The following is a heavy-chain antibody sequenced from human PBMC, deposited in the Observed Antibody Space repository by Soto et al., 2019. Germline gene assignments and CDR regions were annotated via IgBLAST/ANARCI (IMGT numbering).Heavy chain of an antibody. J-gene: IGHJ6*02. V-gene: IGHV3-23*01. CDR3: AKDGTTAGIHYYGMDI. CDR1: GFTLTSYG. CDR2: IGGGGDT. Sequence: VGSLRLSCEVSGFTLTSYGMNWVRQAPDKGLEWVSTIGGGGDTFYADSVRGRFTISRDNSKNTLFLQMNSLRAEDTALYFCAKDGTTAGIHYYGMDIWGQGTTVTVSS. D-gene: IGHD1-1*01.